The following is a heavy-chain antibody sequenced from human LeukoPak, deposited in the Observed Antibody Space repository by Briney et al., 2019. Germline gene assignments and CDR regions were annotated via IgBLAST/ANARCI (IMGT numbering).Heavy chain of an antibody. V-gene: IGHV1-46*01. Sequence: ASVKVSCKAFGYTFTSNYMHWVRQAPGQGPEWMGVISPSGGSTTYAQKFQGRVTMTTDTSTSTAYMELRGLRSDDTAVYYCASAGLRNAFDIWGQGTMVTVSS. CDR1: GYTFTSNY. D-gene: IGHD4-17*01. CDR2: ISPSGGST. CDR3: ASAGLRNAFDI. J-gene: IGHJ3*02.